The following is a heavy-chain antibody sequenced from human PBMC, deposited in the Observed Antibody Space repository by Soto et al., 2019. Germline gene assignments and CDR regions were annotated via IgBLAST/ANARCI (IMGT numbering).Heavy chain of an antibody. V-gene: IGHV3-23*01. D-gene: IGHD3-10*01. J-gene: IGHJ4*02. Sequence: PGGSLRLSCAASGFTFSSYAMSWVRQAPGKGLEWVSAISGSGGSTYYADSVKGRFTISRDNSKNTLYLQMNSLRAEDTAVYYCAKDLLLVRGVGEFDSWGQGALVPISA. CDR2: ISGSGGST. CDR1: GFTFSSYA. CDR3: AKDLLLVRGVGEFDS.